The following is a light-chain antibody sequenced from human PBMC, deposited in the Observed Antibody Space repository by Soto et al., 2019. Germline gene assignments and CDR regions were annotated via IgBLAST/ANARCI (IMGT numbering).Light chain of an antibody. J-gene: IGKJ2*01. Sequence: DIQMTQSPSTLAASVGDTVTMTCRSSRKWNTWYQKKPGKAPELLIYDVFNLERGVPPRVSGSTSGAESTVTIPRLQPDDLGTYYCHHTTDFTFGQGTKVEIK. CDR3: HHTTDFT. V-gene: IGKV1-5*01. CDR1: RKW. CDR2: DVF.